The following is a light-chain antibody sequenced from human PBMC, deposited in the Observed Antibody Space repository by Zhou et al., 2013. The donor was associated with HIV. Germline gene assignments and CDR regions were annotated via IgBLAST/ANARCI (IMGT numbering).Light chain of an antibody. J-gene: IGKJ4*01. CDR2: GAS. CDR3: QQRSNWPLT. CDR1: HTVTSNY. Sequence: EIVLTQSPGTLSLSPGERATLSCRASHTVTSNYLAWYQHKPGQGPKVLIFGASTRANGIPDRFSGSGSGTEFTLTISRLEPEDFAVYFCQQRSNWPLTFGGGTKVEIK. V-gene: IGKV3D-20*02.